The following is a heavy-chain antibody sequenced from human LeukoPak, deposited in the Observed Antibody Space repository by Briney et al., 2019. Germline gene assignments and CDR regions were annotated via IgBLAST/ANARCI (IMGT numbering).Heavy chain of an antibody. D-gene: IGHD5-24*01. Sequence: SVKVSCKASGGTFSSYAISWVRQAPGQGLEWMGGIIPIFGTPNYAQKFQGRVTITAEKSTSTTYMELSSLRSEDTAVYYCAKDLGDGYNFSFDYWGQGTLVTVSS. J-gene: IGHJ4*02. V-gene: IGHV1-69*06. CDR3: AKDLGDGYNFSFDY. CDR1: GGTFSSYA. CDR2: IIPIFGTP.